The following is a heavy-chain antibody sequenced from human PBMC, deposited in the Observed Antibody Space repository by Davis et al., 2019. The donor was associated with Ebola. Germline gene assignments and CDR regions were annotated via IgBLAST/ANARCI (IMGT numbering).Heavy chain of an antibody. J-gene: IGHJ4*02. D-gene: IGHD3-3*01. V-gene: IGHV3-7*03. CDR1: GFTFSSYW. CDR3: ARDFLLRSNDY. CDR2: IKQDGSEK. Sequence: GESLKISCAASGFTFSSYWMSWVRQAPGKGLEWVANIKQDGSEKYYVDSVKGRFTISRDNAKNSLYLQMNRLRAEDTAVYYCARDFLLRSNDYWGQGTLVTVSS.